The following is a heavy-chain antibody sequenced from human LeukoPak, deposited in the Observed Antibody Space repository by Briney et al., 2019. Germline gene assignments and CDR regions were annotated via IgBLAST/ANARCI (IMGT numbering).Heavy chain of an antibody. CDR1: GGSISSYY. V-gene: IGHV4-59*08. Sequence: PSETLSLTCTVSGGSISSYYWSWIRQPPGKGLEWIGYIYYSGSTNYNPSLKSRVTISVDTSKNQLSLKLSSVTAADTAVYYCARSSYTSGWIDYWGQGTLFTVSS. D-gene: IGHD6-19*01. CDR2: IYYSGST. J-gene: IGHJ4*02. CDR3: ARSSYTSGWIDY.